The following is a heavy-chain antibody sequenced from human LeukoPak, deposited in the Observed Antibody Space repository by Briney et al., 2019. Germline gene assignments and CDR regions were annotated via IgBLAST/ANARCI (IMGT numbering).Heavy chain of an antibody. D-gene: IGHD6-19*01. CDR2: IYYSGST. CDR1: GDSISSSSSY. Sequence: SETLSLTCTVSGDSISSSSSYWGWIRQPPGEGLEWIGSIYYSGSTYYNTSLKSRVTISVDTSKNQFSLRLNSVTAADTAVYYCATYSAVAGTLDYWGQGTLVTVSS. J-gene: IGHJ4*02. CDR3: ATYSAVAGTLDY. V-gene: IGHV4-39*01.